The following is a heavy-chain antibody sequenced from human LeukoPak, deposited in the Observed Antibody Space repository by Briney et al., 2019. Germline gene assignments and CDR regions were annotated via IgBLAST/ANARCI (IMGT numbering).Heavy chain of an antibody. CDR2: IYYSGST. CDR3: AREIAVAGTDYFDY. V-gene: IGHV4-59*01. J-gene: IGHJ4*02. D-gene: IGHD6-19*01. CDR1: GGSISSYY. Sequence: SETLSLTCTVSGGSISSYYWSWIRQPPGKGLEWIGYIYYSGSTNYNPSLKSRVTISVDTSKNQFSLKLSSVTAADTAVYYCAREIAVAGTDYFDYWGQGTLVAVSS.